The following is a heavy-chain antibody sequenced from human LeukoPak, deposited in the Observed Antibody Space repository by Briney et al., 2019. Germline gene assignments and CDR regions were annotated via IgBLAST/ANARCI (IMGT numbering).Heavy chain of an antibody. CDR3: ARDRSARAPYMDV. Sequence: GGSLRLPCAASGYAFDDYGMSWIRQAPGKGLEWVCGINWNGGSTGYADSVKGLFTISRDNAKNTQYLQMISRRAEDTALYCCARDRSARAPYMDVWGKGTTVTVSS. V-gene: IGHV3-20*04. J-gene: IGHJ6*03. D-gene: IGHD1-26*01. CDR1: GYAFDDYG. CDR2: INWNGGST.